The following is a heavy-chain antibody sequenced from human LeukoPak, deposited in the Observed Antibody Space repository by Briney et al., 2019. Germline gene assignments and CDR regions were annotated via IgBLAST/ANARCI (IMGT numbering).Heavy chain of an antibody. CDR3: ARTIDPIRGYSGYPQKGLYYMDV. CDR1: GFTFSSYS. V-gene: IGHV3-48*01. CDR2: ISSSSSTI. J-gene: IGHJ6*03. D-gene: IGHD5-12*01. Sequence: GGSLRLSCAASGFTFSSYSMNWVRQAPGKGLEWVSYISSSSSTIYYADSVKGRFTISRDNAKNSLYLQMNSLRAEDTAVYYCARTIDPIRGYSGYPQKGLYYMDVWGKGTTVTVSS.